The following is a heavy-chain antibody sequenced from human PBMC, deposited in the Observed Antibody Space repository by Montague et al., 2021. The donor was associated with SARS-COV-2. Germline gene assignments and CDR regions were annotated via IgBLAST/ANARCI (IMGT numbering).Heavy chain of an antibody. Sequence: SLRLSCAASGFTLSSYAMSWVRQAPGKGLEWASTISISDGNTYYADSEKGRFTISRDKSKNTLYLQMNSLRAEDTAVYYCAKDRQLVGDDAFDIWGQGTMVTVSS. CDR1: GFTLSSYA. V-gene: IGHV3-23*01. J-gene: IGHJ3*02. CDR2: ISISDGNT. D-gene: IGHD6-13*01. CDR3: AKDRQLVGDDAFDI.